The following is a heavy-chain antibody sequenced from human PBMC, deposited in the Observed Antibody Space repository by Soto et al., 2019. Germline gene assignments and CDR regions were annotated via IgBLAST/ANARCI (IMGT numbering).Heavy chain of an antibody. D-gene: IGHD4-17*01. CDR3: ARNRVTVTSTGSLDY. V-gene: IGHV3-48*02. Sequence: GGSLRLSCAASGFTFSSYNMNWVRQAPGKGLEWVSYISSSSGTIYYADSVKGRFTISRDNAKNSLYLQMNSLRDEDTAVYYCARNRVTVTSTGSLDYWGQGTLVTVSS. CDR1: GFTFSSYN. J-gene: IGHJ4*02. CDR2: ISSSSGTI.